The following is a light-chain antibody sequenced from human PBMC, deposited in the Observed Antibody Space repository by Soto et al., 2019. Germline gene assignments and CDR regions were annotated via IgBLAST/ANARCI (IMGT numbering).Light chain of an antibody. CDR3: QQLNSYPQT. Sequence: DIQLTQSPSFLSASVGDRVTITCRASQGISSYLAWYQQTKGKAPKILIYAASTLQSGVPSRFRGSGSGTEFTLTISRLQPEDSETYYCQQLNSYPQTFGQGTKVDIK. J-gene: IGKJ1*01. CDR2: AAS. V-gene: IGKV1-9*01. CDR1: QGISSY.